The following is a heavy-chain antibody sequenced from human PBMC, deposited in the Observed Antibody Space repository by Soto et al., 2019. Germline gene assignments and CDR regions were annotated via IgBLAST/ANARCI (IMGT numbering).Heavy chain of an antibody. J-gene: IGHJ6*02. CDR2: INAGNGNT. CDR1: GYTFTSYA. V-gene: IGHV1-3*01. CDR3: ARGVQQLVNGYYYYGMDV. D-gene: IGHD6-13*01. Sequence: EASVKVSCKASGYTFTSYAMHWVRQAPGQRLEWMGWINAGNGNTKYSQKFQGRVTITRDTSASTAYMELSSLRSEDTAVYYCARGVQQLVNGYYYYGMDVWGQGTTVTVSS.